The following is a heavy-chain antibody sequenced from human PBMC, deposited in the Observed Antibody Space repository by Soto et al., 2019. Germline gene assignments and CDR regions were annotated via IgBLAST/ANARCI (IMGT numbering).Heavy chain of an antibody. V-gene: IGHV4-30-4*01. J-gene: IGHJ3*02. D-gene: IGHD3-10*01. CDR2: IHYSGST. CDR1: GGSISSGNYY. CDR3: VREGDRNYYGSGSTDAFHI. Sequence: QVQLQEAGPGLVKPSQTLSLTCTVSGGSISSGNYYWSWIRQPPGKGLEWIGYIHYSGSTYYNPSLKSRGTMSIDTSKYQFSLRLSSVTAADTAVYYCVREGDRNYYGSGSTDAFHIWGQGTMVTVSS.